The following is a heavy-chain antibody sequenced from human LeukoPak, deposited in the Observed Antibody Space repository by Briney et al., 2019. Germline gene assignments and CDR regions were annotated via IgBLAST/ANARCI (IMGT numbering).Heavy chain of an antibody. Sequence: SETLSLTCTVSGGSISSSSYYWGWIRQPPGKGLEWIGSIYYSGSTYYNPSLKSRVTISVDTSKNQFSLKLSSVTAADTAVYYCARTFGDILAGYFLLGFPTFDYWGQGTLVTVSS. J-gene: IGHJ4*02. V-gene: IGHV4-39*01. D-gene: IGHD3-9*01. CDR1: GGSISSSSYY. CDR3: ARTFGDILAGYFLLGFPTFDY. CDR2: IYYSGST.